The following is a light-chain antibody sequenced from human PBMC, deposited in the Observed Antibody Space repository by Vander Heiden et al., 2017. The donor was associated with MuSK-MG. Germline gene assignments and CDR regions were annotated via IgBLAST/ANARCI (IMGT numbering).Light chain of an antibody. CDR2: DAS. CDR3: QDNREWSLSWT. V-gene: IGKV3-11*01. CDR1: QSVSSY. Sequence: ASMSWSPGEIATLSCRASQSVSSYLAWYQQKPGQAPRLLIYDASNCASSIRDTICGSDWSTDLSSSNRRVQTEDLAFYVQQDNREWSLSWTFGQGTKVEIK. J-gene: IGKJ1*01.